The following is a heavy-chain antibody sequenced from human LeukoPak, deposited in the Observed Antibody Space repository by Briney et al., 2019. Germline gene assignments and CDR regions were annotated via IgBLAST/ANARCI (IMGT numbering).Heavy chain of an antibody. CDR2: INPSGGST. D-gene: IGHD6-13*01. CDR3: AREVISQQRAFWFDP. J-gene: IGHJ5*02. Sequence: GASVKVSCKASGYTFTSYYMHWVRQAPGQGLEWMGIINPSGGSTSYEQKFQGRVTMTRDTSTSTVYMELSSLRSEDTAVYYCAREVISQQRAFWFDPWGQGTLVTVSS. CDR1: GYTFTSYY. V-gene: IGHV1-46*01.